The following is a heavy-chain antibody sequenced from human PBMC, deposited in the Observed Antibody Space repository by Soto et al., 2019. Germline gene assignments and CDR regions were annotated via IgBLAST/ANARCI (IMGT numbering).Heavy chain of an antibody. J-gene: IGHJ5*02. V-gene: IGHV1-18*01. CDR2: ISAYNGNT. Sequence: GASVKVSCKASGYTFTSYGISWVRQAPGQGLEWMGWISAYNGNTNYAQKLQGRVTMTTDTSTSTAYMELRSLRSDDTAVYYCARVRQLERLMNWFDPWGQGTLVTVSS. CDR1: GYTFTSYG. CDR3: ARVRQLERLMNWFDP. D-gene: IGHD1-1*01.